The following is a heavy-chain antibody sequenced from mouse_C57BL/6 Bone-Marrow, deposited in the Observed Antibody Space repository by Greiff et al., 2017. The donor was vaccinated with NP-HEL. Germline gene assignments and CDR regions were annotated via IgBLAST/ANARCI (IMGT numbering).Heavy chain of an antibody. V-gene: IGHV14-2*01. D-gene: IGHD6-1*01. J-gene: IGHJ3*01. CDR1: GFNIKDYY. CDR3: ARSALFAY. CDR2: IAPEDGET. Sequence: EVQLQQSGAELVKPGASVKLSCTASGFNIKDYYMHWVKQRTEQGLEWIGRIAPEDGETKYDPKFKGKATITADTSSNTAYLQLSSLPSEDTAVYYCARSALFAYWGQGTRVTVSA.